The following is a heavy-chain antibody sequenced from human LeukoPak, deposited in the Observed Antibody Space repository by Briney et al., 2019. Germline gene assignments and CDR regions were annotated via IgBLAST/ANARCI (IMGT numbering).Heavy chain of an antibody. V-gene: IGHV3-23*01. J-gene: IGHJ4*02. Sequence: GGSLRLSCAASGFTFSTSAMTWVRQTPEKGLEWVSGITGSGVSIKYADSARGRFTISRDNSKNTVYLDMNSLRAEDTAVYYCATYRGRGSPFDFWGQGTQVTVSS. CDR1: GFTFSTSA. CDR2: ITGSGVSI. D-gene: IGHD2-15*01. CDR3: ATYRGRGSPFDF.